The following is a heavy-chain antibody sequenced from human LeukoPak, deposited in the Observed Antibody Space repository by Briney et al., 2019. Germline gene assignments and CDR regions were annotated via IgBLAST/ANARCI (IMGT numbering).Heavy chain of an antibody. Sequence: ASVKVSCRASGYTFTGYYMHWVRQAPGQGLEWMGWINPNSGGTNHAQKFQGRVTMTRDTSISTAYMELSRLRSDDTAVYYCARDRPLDADDYYGFYYFDYWGQGTLVTVSS. J-gene: IGHJ4*02. CDR1: GYTFTGYY. D-gene: IGHD3-10*01. V-gene: IGHV1-2*02. CDR3: ARDRPLDADDYYGFYYFDY. CDR2: INPNSGGT.